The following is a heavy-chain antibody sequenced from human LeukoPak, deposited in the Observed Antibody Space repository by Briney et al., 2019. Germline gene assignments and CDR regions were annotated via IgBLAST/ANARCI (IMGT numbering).Heavy chain of an antibody. Sequence: GASVKVSCKASGYTFTNYAMNWVRQAPGQGLEWMGWINTNTGNPTYAQGFTGRFVFSLDTSVCTAYLQINSLKAEDTAVYYCARGFSSTYYTGGYWGQGTLVTVSS. V-gene: IGHV7-4-1*02. CDR2: INTNTGNP. D-gene: IGHD6-13*01. J-gene: IGHJ4*02. CDR3: ARGFSSTYYTGGY. CDR1: GYTFTNYA.